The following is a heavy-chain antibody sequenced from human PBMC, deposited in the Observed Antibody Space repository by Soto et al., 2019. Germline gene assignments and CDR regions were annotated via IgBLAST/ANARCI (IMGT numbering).Heavy chain of an antibody. J-gene: IGHJ4*02. CDR3: AAGSIAVAGSRFDY. CDR1: GFTFTSSA. D-gene: IGHD6-19*01. Sequence: GASVKVSCKASGFTFTSSAVQWVRQARGQRLEWIGWIVVGSGNTNYAQKFQERVTITRDMSTSTAYMELSSLRSEDTAVYYCAAGSIAVAGSRFDYWGQGTLVTVSS. CDR2: IVVGSGNT. V-gene: IGHV1-58*01.